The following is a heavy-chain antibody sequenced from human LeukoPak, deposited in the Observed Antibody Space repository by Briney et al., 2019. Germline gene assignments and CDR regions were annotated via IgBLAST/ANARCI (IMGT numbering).Heavy chain of an antibody. D-gene: IGHD6-19*01. CDR3: ARRSSGWFHYFDY. Sequence: GGSLRLSCAASGFTVSSNYMSWVRQAPGKGLEWVSVIYSGGSTYYADSVKGRFTISRDNSKNTLYLQMNSLRAEDTAMYYCARRSSGWFHYFDYWGQGTLVTVSS. J-gene: IGHJ4*02. V-gene: IGHV3-66*04. CDR2: IYSGGST. CDR1: GFTVSSNY.